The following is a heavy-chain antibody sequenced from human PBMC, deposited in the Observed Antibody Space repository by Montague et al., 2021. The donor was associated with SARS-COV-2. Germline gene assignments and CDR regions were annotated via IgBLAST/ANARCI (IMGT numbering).Heavy chain of an antibody. J-gene: IGHJ3*02. CDR3: AREGVGATTNDAFDI. D-gene: IGHD1-26*01. CDR2: INHSGST. V-gene: IGHV4-34*01. CDR1: GGSFSGYY. Sequence: TLSLTCAVYGGSFSGYYWSWIRQPPGKGLEWIGEINHSGSTNYNXSLKSRVTISVDTSKNQFSLKLSSVTAADTAVYYCAREGVGATTNDAFDIWGQGTMVTVSS.